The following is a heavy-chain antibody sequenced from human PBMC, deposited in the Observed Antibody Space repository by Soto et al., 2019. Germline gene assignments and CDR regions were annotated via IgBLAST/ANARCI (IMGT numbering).Heavy chain of an antibody. Sequence: QVQLQESGPGLVKPSGTLSLTCAVSGGSISSTNWWNWVRQPPGKGLEWIGEIDHSGSTNYNPSLNSRVTMSVDKPKNQFSLKLSSVTAADTAVYYCVRDSGNGWKDYWGQGTLVTVSS. CDR1: GGSISSTNW. V-gene: IGHV4-4*02. CDR3: VRDSGNGWKDY. J-gene: IGHJ4*02. D-gene: IGHD6-19*01. CDR2: IDHSGST.